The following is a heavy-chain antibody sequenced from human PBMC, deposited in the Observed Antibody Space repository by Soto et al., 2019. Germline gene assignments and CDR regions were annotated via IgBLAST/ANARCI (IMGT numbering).Heavy chain of an antibody. CDR3: ARKEVRYSGYDSDIWFDT. V-gene: IGHV4-59*01. CDR2: IYYSGST. Sequence: SETLSLTCTVSGGSISSYYWSWIRQPPGKGLEWIGYIYYSGSTNYNPSLKSRVTISVDTSKNQFSLKLSSVTAADTAVYYCARKEVRYSGYDSDIWFDTLGQETLVPVSS. D-gene: IGHD5-12*01. J-gene: IGHJ5*02. CDR1: GGSISSYY.